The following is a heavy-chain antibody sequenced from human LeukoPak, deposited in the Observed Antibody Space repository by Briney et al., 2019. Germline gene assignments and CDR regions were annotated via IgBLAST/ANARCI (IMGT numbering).Heavy chain of an antibody. Sequence: GKPRQISAKAPGSTFTSYWIGGAGQPPGKGREWMGIIYPGDSGTRYSPSFRRQVTISAVKSISTAYVQWNSLDAADTAVCYCGGGGVDNRCFDHWGQGSLVTVSS. J-gene: IGHJ4*02. CDR1: GSTFTSYW. D-gene: IGHD1-14*01. CDR2: IYPGDSGT. CDR3: GGGGVDNRCFDH. V-gene: IGHV5-51*01.